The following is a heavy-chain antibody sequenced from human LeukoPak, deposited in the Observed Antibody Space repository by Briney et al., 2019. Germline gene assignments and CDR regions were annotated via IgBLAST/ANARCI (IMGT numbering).Heavy chain of an antibody. CDR1: GASISNYY. V-gene: IGHV4-4*07. CDR3: AGATWGSGYFDY. J-gene: IGHJ4*02. Sequence: SETLSLTCTASGASISNYYWSWIRQPAGKGLEWIGRLYTSGSINFNPSLKSRITMSVDTSKNQFSLRLSSVTAADTAVYYCAGATWGSGYFDYWGQGTLVTVSS. CDR2: LYTSGSI. D-gene: IGHD7-27*01.